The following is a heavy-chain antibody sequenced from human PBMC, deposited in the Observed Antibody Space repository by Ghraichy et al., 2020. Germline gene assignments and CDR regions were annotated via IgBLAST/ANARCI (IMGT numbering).Heavy chain of an antibody. CDR2: INHSGST. J-gene: IGHJ5*02. Sequence: SETLSLTCAVYGGSFSGYYWSWIRQPPGKGLEWIGEINHSGSTNYNPSLKSRVTISVDTSKNQFSLKLSSVTAADTAVYYCARKESWWQLVRTRNWFDPWGQGTLVTVSS. CDR3: ARKESWWQLVRTRNWFDP. CDR1: GGSFSGYY. V-gene: IGHV4-34*01. D-gene: IGHD6-6*01.